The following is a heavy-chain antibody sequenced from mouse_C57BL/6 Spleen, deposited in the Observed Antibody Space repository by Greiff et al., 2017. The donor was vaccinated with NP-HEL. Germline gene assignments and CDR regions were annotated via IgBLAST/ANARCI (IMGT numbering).Heavy chain of an antibody. CDR2: INSDGGST. V-gene: IGHV5-2*01. CDR3: ARRGRLYWYFDV. J-gene: IGHJ1*03. CDR1: EYEFPSHD. Sequence: EVKLQESGGGLVQPGESLKLSCESNEYEFPSHDMSWVRKTPEKRLELVAAINSDGGSTYYPDTMERRFIISRDNTKKTLYLQMSSLRSEDTALYYGARRGRLYWYFDVWGTGTTVTVSS.